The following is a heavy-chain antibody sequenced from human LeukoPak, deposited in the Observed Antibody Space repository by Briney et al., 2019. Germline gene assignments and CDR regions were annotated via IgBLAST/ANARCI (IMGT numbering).Heavy chain of an antibody. CDR1: GYTFTGFY. CDR3: ARKWIFSSGYYYFDY. Sequence: GASVKVSCKASGYTFTGFYMHWVRQAPGQGLEWMGWINPNSGGTNYAQKFQGRVSMTRDTSISTAYMELSRLTSDDTAVYYCARKWIFSSGYYYFDYWGQGTLVTDSS. V-gene: IGHV1-2*02. CDR2: INPNSGGT. J-gene: IGHJ4*02. D-gene: IGHD3-22*01.